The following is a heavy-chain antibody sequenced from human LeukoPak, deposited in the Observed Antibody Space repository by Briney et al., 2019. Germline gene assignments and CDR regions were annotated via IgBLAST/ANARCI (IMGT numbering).Heavy chain of an antibody. CDR3: ARVRYDSGWYDY. CDR1: EFTFSSYS. CDR2: IGSSSSYI. D-gene: IGHD6-19*01. J-gene: IGHJ4*02. V-gene: IGHV3-21*01. Sequence: GGSLRLSCAASEFTFSSYSMNWVRQAPGKGLEWVASIGSSSSYIYYADSVKGRFTISRDNAKNSLYLQMNSLRAEDAAVYYCARVRYDSGWYDYWGQGALVIVSS.